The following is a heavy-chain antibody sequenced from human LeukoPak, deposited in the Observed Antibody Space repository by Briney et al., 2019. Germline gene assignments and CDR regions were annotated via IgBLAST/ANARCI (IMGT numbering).Heavy chain of an antibody. V-gene: IGHV4-39*07. CDR1: GGSISSTGHY. Sequence: SETLSLTCSVSGGSISSTGHYWGWIRQSPEKGLDWIGSIYSNGNTYYNPSVKSRVTMSVGTSKNQFSLKLTSMTAAETAVYYCARSATVTTGYFDYWGRGALVTVSS. D-gene: IGHD4-17*01. J-gene: IGHJ4*02. CDR2: IYSNGNT. CDR3: ARSATVTTGYFDY.